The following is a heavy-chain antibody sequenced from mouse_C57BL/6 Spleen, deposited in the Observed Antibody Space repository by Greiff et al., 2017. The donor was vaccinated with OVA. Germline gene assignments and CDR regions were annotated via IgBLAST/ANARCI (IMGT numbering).Heavy chain of an antibody. Sequence: EVQLQQSGAELVKPGASVKLSCTASGFNITDYYMHWVKQRTEQGLEWIGRIDPEDGETKYAPNFQGQATITADPSSNTASLQLSSLTSEDTAVYYCARSDDYDLFAYWGQGTLVTVSA. CDR1: GFNITDYY. CDR2: IDPEDGET. CDR3: ARSDDYDLFAY. V-gene: IGHV14-2*01. D-gene: IGHD2-4*01. J-gene: IGHJ3*01.